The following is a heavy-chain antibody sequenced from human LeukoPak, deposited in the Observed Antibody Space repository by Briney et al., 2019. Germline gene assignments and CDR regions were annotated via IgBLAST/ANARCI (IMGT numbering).Heavy chain of an antibody. V-gene: IGHV3-30*01. Sequence: PGRSLRLSCAASGFTFSSYAMHWVRQAPGKGLEWVAVISYDGSNKYYADSVKGRFTISRDNSENTLYLQMNSLRAEDTAVYYCARGNDSSGYYYFDYWGQGTLVTVSS. J-gene: IGHJ4*02. CDR2: ISYDGSNK. CDR1: GFTFSSYA. D-gene: IGHD3-22*01. CDR3: ARGNDSSGYYYFDY.